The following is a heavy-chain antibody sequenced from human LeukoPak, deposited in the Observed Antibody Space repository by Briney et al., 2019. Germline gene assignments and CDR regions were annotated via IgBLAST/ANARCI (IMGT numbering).Heavy chain of an antibody. J-gene: IGHJ6*04. D-gene: IGHD4-17*01. CDR3: ARQRRRATVTTLTSSVDYGMDV. CDR1: GGTFSSYA. CDR2: IIPIFGTA. V-gene: IGHV1-69*06. Sequence: GASVKVFCKASGGTFSSYAISWVRQAPGQGLEWMGGIIPIFGTANYAQKFQGRVTITADKSTSTAYMELSSLRSEDTAVYYCARQRRRATVTTLTSSVDYGMDVWGKGTTVTVSS.